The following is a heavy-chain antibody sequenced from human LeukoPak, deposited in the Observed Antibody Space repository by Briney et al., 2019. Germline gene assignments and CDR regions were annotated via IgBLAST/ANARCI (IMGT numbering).Heavy chain of an antibody. Sequence: SQTLSLTCTVSGGSISSGGHYWSWIRQHPGKGLEWIGYIYYSGSTYYNPSLKSRVTISVDTSKNQFSLKLSSVTAADTAVYYCASDDGGNSGYFQHWGQGTLVTVSS. D-gene: IGHD4-23*01. V-gene: IGHV4-31*03. CDR1: GGSISSGGHY. CDR2: IYYSGST. J-gene: IGHJ1*01. CDR3: ASDDGGNSGYFQH.